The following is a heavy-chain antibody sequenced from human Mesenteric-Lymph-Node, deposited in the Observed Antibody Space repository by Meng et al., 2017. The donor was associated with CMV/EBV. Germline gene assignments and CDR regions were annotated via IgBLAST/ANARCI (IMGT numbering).Heavy chain of an antibody. CDR1: FTNYW. V-gene: IGHV5-51*01. J-gene: IGHJ5*02. Sequence: FTNYWIGWVRQMPGKGLEWMGIIYPGDSDTKYSPSFQGQVTISADKSISTAYLQWSSLKASDTAMYYCARRGIFGSGSSPFGWFDPWGQGTLVTVSS. CDR2: IYPGDSDT. D-gene: IGHD3-10*01. CDR3: ARRGIFGSGSSPFGWFDP.